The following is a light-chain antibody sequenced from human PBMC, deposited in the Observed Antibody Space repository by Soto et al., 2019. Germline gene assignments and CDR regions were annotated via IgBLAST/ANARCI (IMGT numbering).Light chain of an antibody. CDR1: QHIVNY. CDR2: RAS. J-gene: IGKJ3*01. V-gene: IGKV1-39*01. Sequence: DIQMTQSPTSLSASVRDRVTITCRASQHIVNYLNWYRQKPGNTPELLIYRASTLQSGVSSRFRGSGSGTDFTLTVSSLHPEDFAVYYCQQIYNTPFTFGPGTTVDI. CDR3: QQIYNTPFT.